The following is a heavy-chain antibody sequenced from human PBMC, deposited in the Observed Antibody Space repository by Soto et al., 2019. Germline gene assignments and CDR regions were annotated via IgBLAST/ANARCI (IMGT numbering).Heavy chain of an antibody. V-gene: IGHV3-21*01. CDR3: AREDSSGYYYRFDY. J-gene: IGHJ4*02. D-gene: IGHD3-22*01. CDR2: ISSSSSYI. Sequence: GGSLRLSCAASGFTFSIYSMNWVRQATGKGLEWVSSISSSSSYIYYADSVKGRFTISRDNAKNSLYLQMNSLRAEETAVYYCAREDSSGYYYRFDYWGEGTLVTVSS. CDR1: GFTFSIYS.